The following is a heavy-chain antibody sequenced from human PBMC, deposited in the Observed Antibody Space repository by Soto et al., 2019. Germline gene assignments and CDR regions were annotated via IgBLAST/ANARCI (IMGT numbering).Heavy chain of an antibody. CDR2: ISYDGSNK. D-gene: IGHD3-10*01. V-gene: IGHV3-30-3*01. CDR3: ARDLSGFGELHTNYYYYYGMDV. J-gene: IGHJ6*02. Sequence: PGGFLRLSCAASGFTFSSYAMHWVRQAPGKGLEWVAVISYDGSNKYYADSVKGRFTISRDNSKNTLYLQMNSLRAEDTAVYYCARDLSGFGELHTNYYYYYGMDVWGQGTTVTVPS. CDR1: GFTFSSYA.